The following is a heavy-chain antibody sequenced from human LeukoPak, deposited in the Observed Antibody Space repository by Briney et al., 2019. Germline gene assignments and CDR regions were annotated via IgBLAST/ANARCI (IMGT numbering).Heavy chain of an antibody. J-gene: IGHJ4*02. CDR3: ARGRATMVRGVSRPFDY. CDR1: GGSFSGYY. CDR2: INHSGST. V-gene: IGHV4-34*01. Sequence: SETLSLTCAVYGGSFSGYYWSWIRQPPGKGLEWIGEINHSGSTNYHPSLKSRVTISVDTSKNQFSLKLSSVTAADTAVYYCARGRATMVRGVSRPFDYWGQGTLVTVSS. D-gene: IGHD3-10*01.